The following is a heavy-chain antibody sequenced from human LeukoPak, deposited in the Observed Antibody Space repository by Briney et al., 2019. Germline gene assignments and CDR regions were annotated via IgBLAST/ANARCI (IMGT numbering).Heavy chain of an antibody. V-gene: IGHV3-48*04. CDR3: ARTPGIAAANKNSRGRPFDY. Sequence: GGSLRLSCAASGFTFSSYSMNWVRQAPGKGLEWVSYISSSSSTIYYADSVKGRFTISRDNAKNSLYLRMNSLRAEDTAVYYCARTPGIAAANKNSRGRPFDYWGQGTLVTVSS. CDR1: GFTFSSYS. CDR2: ISSSSSTI. J-gene: IGHJ4*02. D-gene: IGHD6-13*01.